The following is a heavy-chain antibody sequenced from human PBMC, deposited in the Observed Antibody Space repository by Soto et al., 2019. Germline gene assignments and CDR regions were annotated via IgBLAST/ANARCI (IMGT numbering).Heavy chain of an antibody. CDR3: ARARGLWFDY. V-gene: IGHV4-39*07. Sequence: SETLSLTCTVSGGSISISTYHWGWIRQPPGKGLEWIGSINYSGSTYYNPSFKSRVTISVDASENQFSLKLSSVTAADTAVYYCARARGLWFDYWGQGTLVTVSS. CDR1: GGSISISTYH. J-gene: IGHJ4*02. CDR2: INYSGST. D-gene: IGHD3-16*01.